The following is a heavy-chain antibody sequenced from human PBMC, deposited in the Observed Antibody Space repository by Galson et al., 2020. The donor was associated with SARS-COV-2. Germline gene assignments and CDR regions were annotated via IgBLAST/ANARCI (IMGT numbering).Heavy chain of an antibody. V-gene: IGHV3-30*18. CDR1: GSTFSSYG. CDR3: AKESVYYYEGSYSDGMDV. Sequence: GGSLRLSCAASGSTFSSYGMHWVRQPPGKGLEWVAVISYEGSNKYSADSVKRRITISRDTSKNTLYLQMNSLRAEDTAVYYCAKESVYYYEGSYSDGMDVWGQGTTVTVSS. D-gene: IGHD3-22*01. CDR2: ISYEGSNK. J-gene: IGHJ6*02.